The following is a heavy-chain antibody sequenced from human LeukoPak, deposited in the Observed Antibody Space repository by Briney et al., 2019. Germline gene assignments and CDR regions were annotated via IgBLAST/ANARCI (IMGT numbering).Heavy chain of an antibody. CDR1: GFTFSSYA. J-gene: IGHJ4*02. D-gene: IGHD5-18*01. Sequence: PGRSLRLSCAASGFTFSSYAMHWVRQAPGKGLEYVSAISSNGGSTYYANSVKGRFTISRDNSKNTLYLQMGSLRAEDMAVYYCAREQIQLWSTIDYWGQGTLVTVSS. CDR3: AREQIQLWSTIDY. V-gene: IGHV3-64*01. CDR2: ISSNGGST.